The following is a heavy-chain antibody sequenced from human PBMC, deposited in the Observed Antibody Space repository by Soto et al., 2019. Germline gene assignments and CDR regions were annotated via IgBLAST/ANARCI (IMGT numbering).Heavy chain of an antibody. Sequence: XGSLRLSCAASGFTFGNAWMGWVRQAPGKGLEWVGRIKSKVDSATTDYAAPVKGRFSISRDDSRNTLYLQMNSLKIEDTAVYYCTTDDPINRNWGQGTLVTVSS. CDR2: IKSKVDSATT. V-gene: IGHV3-15*01. CDR3: TTDDPINRN. CDR1: GFTFGNAW. J-gene: IGHJ1*01.